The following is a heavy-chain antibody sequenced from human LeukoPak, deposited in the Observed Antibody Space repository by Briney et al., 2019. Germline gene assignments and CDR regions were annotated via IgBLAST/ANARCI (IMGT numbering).Heavy chain of an antibody. Sequence: GESLKISCKGSGYSFTNYWIGWVRQMPGKGLEWMGRIDPSDSYTNYSPSFQGHVTISADKSISTAYLQWSSLKASDTAMYYCADLAYVSTNDVFDIWGQGTMVTVSS. V-gene: IGHV5-10-1*01. J-gene: IGHJ3*02. CDR3: ADLAYVSTNDVFDI. CDR2: IDPSDSYT. CDR1: GYSFTNYW. D-gene: IGHD3-10*02.